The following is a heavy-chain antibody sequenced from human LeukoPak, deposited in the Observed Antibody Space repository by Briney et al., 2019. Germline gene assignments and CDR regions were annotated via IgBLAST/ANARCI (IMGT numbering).Heavy chain of an antibody. CDR2: ISSSGSTI. Sequence: GGSLRLSCAASGFTFSDYYMSWIRQAPGKGLEWVSYISSSGSTIYYADSVKGRFTISRDNAKNSLYLQMNSLRAEDTAVYYCAPRSELGYCSSTSCLPYYYYMDVWGKGTTVTVSS. J-gene: IGHJ6*03. CDR1: GFTFSDYY. CDR3: APRSELGYCSSTSCLPYYYYMDV. D-gene: IGHD2-2*01. V-gene: IGHV3-11*04.